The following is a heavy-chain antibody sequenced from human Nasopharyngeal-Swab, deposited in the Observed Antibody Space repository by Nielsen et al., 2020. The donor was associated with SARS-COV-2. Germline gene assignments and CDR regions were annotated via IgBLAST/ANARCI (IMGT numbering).Heavy chain of an antibody. CDR1: GFTFDDYA. Sequence: GGALRLSCAACGFTFDDYAMHWDGQAPGTGLEWVSGISWNSSSIGYADSVKGRFTISRDNAKNSLYLQMNSLRAEHTALYYCAKDMSPNTYYYYMDVWGKGTTVTVSS. CDR2: ISWNSSSI. CDR3: AKDMSPNTYYYYMDV. J-gene: IGHJ6*03. V-gene: IGHV3-9*01.